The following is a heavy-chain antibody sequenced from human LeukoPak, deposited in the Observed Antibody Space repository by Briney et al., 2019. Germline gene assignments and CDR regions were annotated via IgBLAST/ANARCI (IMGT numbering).Heavy chain of an antibody. CDR3: AREKYSSGSVDY. D-gene: IGHD6-19*01. CDR2: ISGGGGST. Sequence: GGSLRLSCAASGFTFSSYAMSWVRQAPGKGLEWVSFISGGGGSTYYADSVKGRFTISRDNSKNTLYLQMNSLRAEDTAVYYCAREKYSSGSVDYWGQGTLVTVSS. CDR1: GFTFSSYA. J-gene: IGHJ4*02. V-gene: IGHV3-23*01.